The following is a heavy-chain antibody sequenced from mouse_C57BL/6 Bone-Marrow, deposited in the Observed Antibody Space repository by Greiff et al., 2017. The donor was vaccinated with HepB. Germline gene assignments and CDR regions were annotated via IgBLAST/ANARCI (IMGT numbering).Heavy chain of an antibody. D-gene: IGHD1-1*01. J-gene: IGHJ1*03. Sequence: VQLQQPGAELVRPGSSVKLSCKASGYTFTSYWMHWVKQRPIQGLEWIGNIDPSDSETHYNQKFKDKATLTVDKSSSTAYMQLSSLTSEDSAVYYCARRGRYYYGSSPYWYFDVWGTGTTVTVSS. CDR2: IDPSDSET. CDR3: ARRGRYYYGSSPYWYFDV. CDR1: GYTFTSYW. V-gene: IGHV1-52*01.